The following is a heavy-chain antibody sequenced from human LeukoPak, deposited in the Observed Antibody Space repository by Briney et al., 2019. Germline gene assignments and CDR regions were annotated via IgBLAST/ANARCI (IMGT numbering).Heavy chain of an antibody. CDR2: IYSGGST. J-gene: IGHJ4*02. V-gene: IGHV3-66*01. CDR3: ARGNDYVWGSYRLDY. D-gene: IGHD3-16*02. Sequence: PGGSLRLSCAASGFTFDDYAMHWVRQAPGKGLEWVSVIYSGGSTYYADSVKGRFTISRDNSKNTLYLQMNSLRAEDTAVYYCARGNDYVWGSYRLDYWGQGTLVTVSS. CDR1: GFTFDDYA.